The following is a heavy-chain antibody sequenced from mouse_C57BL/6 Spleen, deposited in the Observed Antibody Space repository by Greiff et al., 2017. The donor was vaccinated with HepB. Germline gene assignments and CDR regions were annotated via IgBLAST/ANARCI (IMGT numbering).Heavy chain of an antibody. CDR2: IYPGSGST. Sequence: QVQLQQSGAELVKPGASVKMSCKASGYTFTSYWITWVKQRPGQGLEWIGDIYPGSGSTNYNEKFKSKATLTVDTSSSTAYMQLSSLTSEDSAVYYCARPYGSSYGFDYWGQGTTLTVSS. J-gene: IGHJ2*01. D-gene: IGHD1-1*01. CDR3: ARPYGSSYGFDY. CDR1: GYTFTSYW. V-gene: IGHV1-55*01.